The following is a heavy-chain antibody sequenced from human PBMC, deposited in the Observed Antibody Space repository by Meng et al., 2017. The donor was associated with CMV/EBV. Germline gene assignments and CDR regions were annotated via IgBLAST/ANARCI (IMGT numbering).Heavy chain of an antibody. V-gene: IGHV4-34*01. J-gene: IGHJ5*02. CDR1: DYS. Sequence: DYSWSWIRQPPGKGLEWIGEINHSGSTNYNPSLKSRVTISVDTSKNQFSLKLSSVTAADTAVYYCARGGAGYSSSWYESYIVWFDPWGQGTLVTVSS. CDR2: INHSGST. D-gene: IGHD6-13*01. CDR3: ARGGAGYSSSWYESYIVWFDP.